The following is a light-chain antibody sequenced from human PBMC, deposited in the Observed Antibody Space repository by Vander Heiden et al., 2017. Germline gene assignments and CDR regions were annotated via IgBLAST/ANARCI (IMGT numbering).Light chain of an antibody. J-gene: IGKJ4*01. CDR3: QQRSNWLLT. V-gene: IGKV3-11*01. Sequence: EIVLTQSPATLSLSPGERATLSCRASPSIITYLAWYQHKPGQAPRLLMYDASKRATGIPARFSGSGSGTDFTLTISRLEPEDFAVYYCQQRSNWLLTFGGGTKVEI. CDR2: DAS. CDR1: PSIITY.